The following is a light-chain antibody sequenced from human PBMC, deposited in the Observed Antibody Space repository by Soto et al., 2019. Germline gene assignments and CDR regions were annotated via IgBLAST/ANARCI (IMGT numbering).Light chain of an antibody. Sequence: AIQLTQSPSSLSASVGDSVTITCRASQGISSALAWYQQTPGRAPKLLIYDASTLASGVPSRFSGSRSGTDFTLTVSSLQPEDFATYYCQQCDDYPLTFGLGTKVDI. CDR3: QQCDDYPLT. J-gene: IGKJ3*01. CDR2: DAS. V-gene: IGKV1D-13*01. CDR1: QGISSA.